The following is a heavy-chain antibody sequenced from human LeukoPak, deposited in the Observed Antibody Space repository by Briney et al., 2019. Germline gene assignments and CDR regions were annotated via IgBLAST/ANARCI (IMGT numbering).Heavy chain of an antibody. CDR2: IIPIFGTA. CDR3: AREGYSYGPGYFDY. J-gene: IGHJ4*02. D-gene: IGHD5-18*01. CDR1: GGTFSSYA. V-gene: IGHV1-69*01. Sequence: SVKVSCKASGGTFSSYAISWVRQAPGQGLEWMGGIIPIFGTANYAQKFQGRVTITADESTSTAYMELSSLRSEDTAVYYCAREGYSYGPGYFDYWGQGTLVTVSS.